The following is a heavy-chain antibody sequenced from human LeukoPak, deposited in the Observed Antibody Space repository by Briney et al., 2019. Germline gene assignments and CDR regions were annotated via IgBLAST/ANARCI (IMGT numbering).Heavy chain of an antibody. CDR2: ISYDGSNK. CDR3: ARDLDDY. CDR1: GFTFSSYA. Sequence: GGSLRLSCAASGFTFSSYAMHWVRQAPGKGLEWVAVISYDGSNKYYADSVKGRFTISRDNSKNTLYLQMNSLRAEDTAVYYCARDLDDYWGQGTLVTVSS. J-gene: IGHJ4*02. V-gene: IGHV3-30*01.